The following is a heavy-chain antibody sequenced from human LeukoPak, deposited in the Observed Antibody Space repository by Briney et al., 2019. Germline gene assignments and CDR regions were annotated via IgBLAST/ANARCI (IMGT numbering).Heavy chain of an antibody. CDR3: TTRGGSFSIFDY. J-gene: IGHJ4*02. D-gene: IGHD1-26*01. CDR2: IKSKTDGGTT. CDR1: GFTFSSYA. Sequence: GGSLRLSCAASGFTFSSYAMSWVRQAPGKGLESVGRIKSKTDGGTTDYAAPVKGRFTISRDDSKNTLYLQMNSLRTEDTAVYYCTTRGGSFSIFDYWGQGTLVTVSS. V-gene: IGHV3-15*01.